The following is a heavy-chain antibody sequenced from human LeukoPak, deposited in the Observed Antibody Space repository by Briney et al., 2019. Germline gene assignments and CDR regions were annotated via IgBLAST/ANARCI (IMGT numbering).Heavy chain of an antibody. CDR1: GFTFSNYG. D-gene: IGHD4-17*01. Sequence: GGSLRLSCATSGFTFSNYGMHWVRQAPGKGLEWVSSISSSSSYIYYADSVKGRFTISRDNAKNSLYLQMNSLRAEDTAVYYCARALPWFYGDYARAFDIWGQGTMVTVSS. CDR3: ARALPWFYGDYARAFDI. J-gene: IGHJ3*02. V-gene: IGHV3-21*01. CDR2: ISSSSSYI.